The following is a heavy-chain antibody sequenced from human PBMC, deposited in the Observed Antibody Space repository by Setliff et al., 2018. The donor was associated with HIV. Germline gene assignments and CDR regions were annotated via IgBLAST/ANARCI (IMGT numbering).Heavy chain of an antibody. CDR1: GGSISSSSFY. Sequence: KPSETLSLTCTVSGGSISSSSFYWGWIRLPPGKGLEWVGTLYYSGSTFFNPSLKSRVTISVDTSKNQFSLRLTSVTAADTAVYYCATRGDYKPLYYMDVWGRGTTVTVSS. V-gene: IGHV4-39*01. CDR3: ATRGDYKPLYYMDV. CDR2: LYYSGST. J-gene: IGHJ6*03. D-gene: IGHD3-22*01.